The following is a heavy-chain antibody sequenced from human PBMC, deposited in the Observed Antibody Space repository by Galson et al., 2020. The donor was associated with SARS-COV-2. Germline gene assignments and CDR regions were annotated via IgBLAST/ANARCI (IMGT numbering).Heavy chain of an antibody. Sequence: GGSLRLSCAVSGFTFSNYWMSWVRQAPGKGLEWVANIKQDGSDKYHVATVRGRFTISRDNAKNSLYLQMNSLRAEDTALYYCRAADNGFDVWGQGTMVTVSS. J-gene: IGHJ3*01. CDR3: RAADNGFDV. CDR2: IKQDGSDK. CDR1: GFTFSNYW. V-gene: IGHV3-7*01. D-gene: IGHD6-13*01.